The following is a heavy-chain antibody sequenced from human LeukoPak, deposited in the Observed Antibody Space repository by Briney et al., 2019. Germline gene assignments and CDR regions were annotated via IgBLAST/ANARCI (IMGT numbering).Heavy chain of an antibody. CDR2: ISGSGGST. J-gene: IGHJ4*02. V-gene: IGHV3-23*01. CDR3: AKEKRYSSGWYDY. Sequence: GGSLRLSCAASGFTFSSYAMSWVRQAPGKGLEWVGAISGSGGSTYYADSVKGRFTISRDNSKNSLYLQMNSLRAEDSSVYYCAKEKRYSSGWYDYWGQGTLVTVSS. CDR1: GFTFSSYA. D-gene: IGHD6-19*01.